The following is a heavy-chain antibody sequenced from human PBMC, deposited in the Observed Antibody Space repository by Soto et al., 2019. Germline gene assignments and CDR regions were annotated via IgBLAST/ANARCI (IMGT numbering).Heavy chain of an antibody. D-gene: IGHD2-15*01. J-gene: IGHJ5*02. V-gene: IGHV1-69*13. CDR1: GGTFSSYA. Sequence: SVKVSCKASGGTFSSYAISWVRQAPGQGLEWMGGIIPIFGTANYAQKFQGRVTITADESTSTAYMEPSSLRSEDTAVYYCATFWWVAATTSGGWFDPWGQG. CDR3: ATFWWVAATTSGGWFDP. CDR2: IIPIFGTA.